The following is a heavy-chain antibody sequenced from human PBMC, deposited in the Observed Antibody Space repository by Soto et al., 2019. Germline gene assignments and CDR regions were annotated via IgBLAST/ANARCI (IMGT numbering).Heavy chain of an antibody. CDR1: SGSISSSNW. CDR2: IYHSGST. J-gene: IGHJ4*02. Sequence: SETRSLTCAVSSGSISSSNWWSWVRQPPGKGLEWIGEIYHSGSTNYNPSLKSRVTISVDKSKNQFSLKLSSVTAADTAVYYCASGSLYSSPDYWGQGTLVTVSS. CDR3: ASGSLYSSPDY. D-gene: IGHD5-18*01. V-gene: IGHV4-4*02.